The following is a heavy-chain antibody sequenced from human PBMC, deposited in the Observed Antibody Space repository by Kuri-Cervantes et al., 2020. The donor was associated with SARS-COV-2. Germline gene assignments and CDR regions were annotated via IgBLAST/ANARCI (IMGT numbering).Heavy chain of an antibody. CDR1: CYTFTSYG. CDR3: ARNSRYCSSTSCSTPVRLEY. V-gene: IGHV1-18*01. D-gene: IGHD2-2*01. J-gene: IGHJ4*02. Sequence: ASVKVSCKASCYTFTSYGISWVRQAPGQGLEWMGWISAYNGNTNYAQKLQGRVTMHTDTTTSTAYMELRGLRSDDTVVYYCARNSRYCSSTSCSTPVRLEYWGQGTLVTVSS. CDR2: ISAYNGNT.